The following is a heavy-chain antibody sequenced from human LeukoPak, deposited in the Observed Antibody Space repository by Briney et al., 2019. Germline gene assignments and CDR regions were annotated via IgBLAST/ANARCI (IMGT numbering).Heavy chain of an antibody. D-gene: IGHD2-2*01. CDR1: GFTFSSYS. CDR3: ASPKREYQLLSVY. J-gene: IGHJ4*02. Sequence: GESLTLACAASGFTFSSYSMNWVRQAPRKGREWVSAIIISSRNTYYTDSLKGRFTISRDNAKNSLYLQMNSLSAEDTAVYYCASPKREYQLLSVYWGQGTLVTVSS. V-gene: IGHV3-21*01. CDR2: IIISSRNT.